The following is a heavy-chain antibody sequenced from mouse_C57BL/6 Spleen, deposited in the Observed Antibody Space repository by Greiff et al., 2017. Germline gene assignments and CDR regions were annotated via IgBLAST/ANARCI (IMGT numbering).Heavy chain of an antibody. CDR3: ARQGAYYSNYEFAY. V-gene: IGHV1-80*01. J-gene: IGHJ3*01. CDR1: GYAFSSYW. Sequence: QVQLQQSGAELVKPGASVKISCKASGYAFSSYWMNWVKQRPGQGLEWIGQIYPGDGDTNYHGKFKGKATLTADKSSSTAYMQLSSLTSEDSAVYVDARQGAYYSNYEFAYWGQGTLLTVSA. CDR2: IYPGDGDT. D-gene: IGHD2-5*01.